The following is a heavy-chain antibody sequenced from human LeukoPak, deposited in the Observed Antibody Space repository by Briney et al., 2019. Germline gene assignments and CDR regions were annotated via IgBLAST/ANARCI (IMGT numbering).Heavy chain of an antibody. V-gene: IGHV4-59*08. CDR2: FYDSGDF. CDR3: ARLLRPGGRKGDAFDI. J-gene: IGHJ3*02. Sequence: PSQTLSLTCTVSGVSISGHHWTWIRQPTGTGLEWLGYFYDSGDFNYNPSLKSRVTIFMDMSNNQFSLTMSSVTAADTAMYYCARLLRPGGRKGDAFDIWGQGTMVTVSS. D-gene: IGHD1-26*01. CDR1: GVSISGHH.